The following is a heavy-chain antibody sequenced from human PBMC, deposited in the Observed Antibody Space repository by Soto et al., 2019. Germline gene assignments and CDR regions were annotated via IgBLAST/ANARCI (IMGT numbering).Heavy chain of an antibody. D-gene: IGHD6-13*01. CDR1: GGTISSNY. J-gene: IGHJ5*02. V-gene: IGHV4-59*01. CDR2: FYNSGNT. Sequence: SVTMSLTCTVAGGTISSNYWSWIRQPPGKGLEWIGYFYNSGNTNYNPSLKSQVTISVDTSKNQFSLKLTSVTAADTAVYYCARGSSWYDVDWFDPWGPGTLVTVSS. CDR3: ARGSSWYDVDWFDP.